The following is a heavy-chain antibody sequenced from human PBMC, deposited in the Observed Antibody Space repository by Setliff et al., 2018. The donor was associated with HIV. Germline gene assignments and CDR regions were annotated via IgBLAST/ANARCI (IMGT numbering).Heavy chain of an antibody. Sequence: PGGSLRLSCAASGLSFSNVWMSWVRQSPGKGLEWVSGISDSGRSIHYTASVKGRFTISRDNSKNTLYLRMDSLRAEDTAIYYCAKDSRRGDAYNVGVFDFWGQGTMVTVSS. D-gene: IGHD3-10*01. CDR3: AKDSRRGDAYNVGVFDF. CDR1: GLSFSNVW. CDR2: ISDSGRSI. J-gene: IGHJ3*01. V-gene: IGHV3-23*01.